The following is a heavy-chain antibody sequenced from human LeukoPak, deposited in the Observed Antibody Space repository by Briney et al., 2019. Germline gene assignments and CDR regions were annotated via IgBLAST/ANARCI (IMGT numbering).Heavy chain of an antibody. CDR3: AKMVTSGWPGNFYYYGMDV. D-gene: IGHD6-19*01. CDR2: ITFSGTPI. CDR1: GFILTSYE. Sequence: GGSLRLSCEASGFILTSYEMNWVRQAPGKGLEWLSSITFSGTPIHYADAVKGRFTISRDSAKNSVYLQMTSLRPEDTAVYYCAKMVTSGWPGNFYYYGMDVWGQGTTVTVSS. V-gene: IGHV3-48*03. J-gene: IGHJ6*02.